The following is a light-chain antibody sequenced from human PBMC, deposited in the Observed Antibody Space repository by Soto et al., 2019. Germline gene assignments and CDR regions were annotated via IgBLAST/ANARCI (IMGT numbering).Light chain of an antibody. Sequence: EIVLTQSPGTLSLSPGERATLSCRSSQSVSSSYLAWYQQKPGQAPRLLIYGASNRATGIPDRFSGSGSGTDFTLTISRLEPEDSVVYFCQQYGNARWTFGQGTKVDIK. CDR1: QSVSSSY. CDR2: GAS. J-gene: IGKJ1*01. CDR3: QQYGNARWT. V-gene: IGKV3-20*01.